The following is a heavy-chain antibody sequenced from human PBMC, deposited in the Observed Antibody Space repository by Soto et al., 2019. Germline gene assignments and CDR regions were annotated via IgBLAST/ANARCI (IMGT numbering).Heavy chain of an antibody. V-gene: IGHV4-59*01. CDR2: IYYSGST. CDR1: GGSITSYY. Sequence: QVQLQESGPGLVKPSETLSLTCTVSGGSITSYYWSWIRQPPGTGLEWIGHIYYSGSTNYNPSLKSRVTISVDTSKNQFSLRLSSVTAADTAVYYCAKVGSGWTGGTDYWGQGTLVTVSS. D-gene: IGHD6-19*01. CDR3: AKVGSGWTGGTDY. J-gene: IGHJ4*02.